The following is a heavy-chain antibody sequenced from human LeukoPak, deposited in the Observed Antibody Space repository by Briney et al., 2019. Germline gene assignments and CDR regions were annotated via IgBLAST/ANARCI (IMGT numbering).Heavy chain of an antibody. Sequence: GRSLRLSCAASGFTFSSYGMHWVRQAPGKGLEWVAVISYDGSNKYYADSVKGRFTISRDNSKNTLYLQMNSLRAEDTAVYYCAKDSNSGWYRYWGQGTMVTVSS. CDR3: AKDSNSGWYRY. CDR2: ISYDGSNK. D-gene: IGHD6-19*01. J-gene: IGHJ4*02. CDR1: GFTFSSYG. V-gene: IGHV3-30*18.